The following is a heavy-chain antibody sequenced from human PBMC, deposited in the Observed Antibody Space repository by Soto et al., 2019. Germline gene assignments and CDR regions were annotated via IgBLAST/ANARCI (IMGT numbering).Heavy chain of an antibody. CDR1: GGTFSSYT. D-gene: IGHD6-6*01. J-gene: IGHJ4*02. Sequence: SVKVSCKASGGTFSSYTISWVRQAPGQGLEWMGRIIPILGITNYAQKFQGRVTITADKSTSTAYMELSSLRSEDTAVYYCARSLTSSIAAPGYWGQGTLVTVSS. V-gene: IGHV1-69*02. CDR2: IIPILGIT. CDR3: ARSLTSSIAAPGY.